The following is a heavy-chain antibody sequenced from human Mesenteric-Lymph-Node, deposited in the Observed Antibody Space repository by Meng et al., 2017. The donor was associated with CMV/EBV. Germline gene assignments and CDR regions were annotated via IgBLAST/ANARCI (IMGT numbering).Heavy chain of an antibody. J-gene: IGHJ6*02. Sequence: GGSLRPSCVGSGFNFNDYYMSWIRQAPGKGLEWIAYISGTGIPIYYGDSMEGRFTISRDNARKSVFLEINNLRDEDTAVYYCARDLKAVAGTPYYYDYAMDLWGQGTTVTVSS. CDR2: ISGTGIPI. V-gene: IGHV3-11*04. CDR3: ARDLKAVAGTPYYYDYAMDL. CDR1: GFNFNDYY. D-gene: IGHD6-19*01.